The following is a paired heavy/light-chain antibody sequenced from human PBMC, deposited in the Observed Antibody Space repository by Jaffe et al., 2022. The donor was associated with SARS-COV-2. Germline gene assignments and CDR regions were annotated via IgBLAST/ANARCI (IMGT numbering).Heavy chain of an antibody. Sequence: QVQLVQSGAEVKKPGASVKVSCKASGYTFIRYAIHWVRQAPGQRLEWMGWINAGNGNTKYSQKFQGRVTITRDTSASTAYMELSSLRSEDTAVYYCARAFPRYILTAYPLDYWGQGTLVTVSS. V-gene: IGHV1-3*01. J-gene: IGHJ4*02. D-gene: IGHD3-9*01. CDR1: GYTFIRYA. CDR3: ARAFPRYILTAYPLDY. CDR2: INAGNGNT.
Light chain of an antibody. CDR3: QQYGSSPIT. V-gene: IGKV3-20*01. J-gene: IGKJ5*01. Sequence: EIVLTQSPGTLSLSPGERATLSCRASQSVSSSYLAWYQQKPGQGPRLLIYGASSRATGIPDRFSGSGSGTDFTLTISRLEPEDFAVYYCQQYGSSPITFGQGTRLEIK. CDR1: QSVSSSY. CDR2: GAS.